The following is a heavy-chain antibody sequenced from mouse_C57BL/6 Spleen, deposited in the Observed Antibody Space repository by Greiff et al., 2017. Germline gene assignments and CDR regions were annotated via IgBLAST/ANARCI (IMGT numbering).Heavy chain of an antibody. J-gene: IGHJ4*01. Sequence: VQLQQSGPGLVQPSQSLSITCTVSGFSLTSYGVHWVRQSPGKGLEWMGVIWSGGSTDYNAAFISRLSISKDNSKSQVFFKMNSLQADDTAIYYCARKGDSSGYDYAMDYWGQGTSGTVSS. D-gene: IGHD3-2*02. V-gene: IGHV2-2*01. CDR1: GFSLTSYG. CDR3: ARKGDSSGYDYAMDY. CDR2: IWSGGST.